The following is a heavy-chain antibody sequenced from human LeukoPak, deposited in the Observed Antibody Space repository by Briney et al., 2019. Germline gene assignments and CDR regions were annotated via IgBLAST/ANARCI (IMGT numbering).Heavy chain of an antibody. D-gene: IGHD6-19*01. CDR3: ARSPLSSSXXFLDP. Sequence: PSETLSLTCAVSGYSISSGYYWGWIRQPPGKGLEWIGSIYHSGSTYYNPSLKSRVTISVDTSKNQFSLKLSSVTAADTAVYYCARSPLSSSXXFLDPWGQXTLVXXSS. J-gene: IGHJ5*02. CDR1: GYSISSGYY. CDR2: IYHSGST. V-gene: IGHV4-38-2*01.